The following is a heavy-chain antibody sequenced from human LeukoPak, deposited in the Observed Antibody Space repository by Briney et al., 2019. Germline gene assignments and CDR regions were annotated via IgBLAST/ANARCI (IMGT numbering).Heavy chain of an antibody. V-gene: IGHV1-69*04. J-gene: IGHJ6*03. CDR2: IIPILGIA. Sequence: ASVKVSCKASGGTFSSYAISWVRQAPGQGLEWMGRIIPILGIANYAQKFQGRVTITADKSTSTAYMELSSLRSEDTAVYYCAINIAAAGGWYYYMDVWGKGTTVTVSS. D-gene: IGHD6-13*01. CDR3: AINIAAAGGWYYYMDV. CDR1: GGTFSSYA.